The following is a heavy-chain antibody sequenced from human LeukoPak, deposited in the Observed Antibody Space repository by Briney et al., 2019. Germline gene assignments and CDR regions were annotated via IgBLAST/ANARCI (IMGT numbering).Heavy chain of an antibody. V-gene: IGHV3-7*03. CDR3: VKEGRSLQTY. CDR1: GFNFNNYW. Sequence: GGSLRLSCAASGFNFNNYWMSWLRQAPGKGLEWVANIKDDGSEEYYVDSVKGRFTISRDNAKNSLYLQMNSLRVEDTAVYYCVKEGRSLQTYWGQGTLVTVSS. J-gene: IGHJ4*02. D-gene: IGHD5-24*01. CDR2: IKDDGSEE.